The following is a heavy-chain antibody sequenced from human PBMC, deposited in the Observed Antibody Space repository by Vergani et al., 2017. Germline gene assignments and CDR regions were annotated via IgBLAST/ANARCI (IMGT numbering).Heavy chain of an antibody. CDR3: AREGHLVGPDLDY. CDR1: GFKLDEYW. V-gene: IGHV3-7*01. Sequence: EVHLVESGGGLVQPGGSLRLSCVGSGFKLDEYWMSWVRQAPGKGLEWVADMKEDGADKKYVDSGKGRFTISRDNAKNSLFLQMNSLSAEDTAVYFCAREGHLVGPDLDYWGQGTLVTVSS. D-gene: IGHD1-26*01. CDR2: MKEDGADK. J-gene: IGHJ4*02.